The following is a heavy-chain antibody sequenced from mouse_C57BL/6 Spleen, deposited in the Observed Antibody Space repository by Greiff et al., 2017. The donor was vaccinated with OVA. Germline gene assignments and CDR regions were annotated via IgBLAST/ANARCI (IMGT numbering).Heavy chain of an antibody. CDR1: GFTFSSYG. CDR3: ARQIGGFDY. CDR2: ISSGGSYT. J-gene: IGHJ2*01. D-gene: IGHD2-14*01. V-gene: IGHV5-6*02. Sequence: DVMLVESGGDLVKPGGSLKLSCAASGFTFSSYGMSWVRQTPDKRLEWVATISSGGSYTYYPDSVKGRFTIPRDTAKNTLYLQMSSLKSEDTAMYYCARQIGGFDYWGQGTTLTVSS.